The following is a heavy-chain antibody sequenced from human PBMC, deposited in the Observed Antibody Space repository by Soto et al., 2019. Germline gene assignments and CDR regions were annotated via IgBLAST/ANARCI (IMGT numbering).Heavy chain of an antibody. D-gene: IGHD2-2*01. CDR2: ISVYNGYA. V-gene: IGHV1-18*01. CDR3: TKNSTSWYDS. J-gene: IGHJ5*01. CDR1: GYTFNTYG. Sequence: QVQLVQSGAELKKPGASVKVSCKSSGYTFNTYGICWVRQDPGQGLEWMGWISVYNGYANYAQKLQVRVLMTADASTNTAYMELSSLRSDDTAMYYCTKNSTSWYDSWGQGSLVTVSS.